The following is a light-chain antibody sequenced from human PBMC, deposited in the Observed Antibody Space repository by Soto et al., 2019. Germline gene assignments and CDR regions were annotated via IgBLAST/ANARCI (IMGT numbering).Light chain of an antibody. CDR1: QGISSY. CDR3: QQYYSYPGT. CDR2: AAS. J-gene: IGKJ3*01. V-gene: IGKV1-8*01. Sequence: AIRMTQSPSSLSASTGDRVTITCRASQGISSYLAWYQQKPGKAPKLLIYAASTLQSGVPSRFSGSGSGTDFTLTISCLQSEDFATYYCQQYYSYPGTFGPGTNADIK.